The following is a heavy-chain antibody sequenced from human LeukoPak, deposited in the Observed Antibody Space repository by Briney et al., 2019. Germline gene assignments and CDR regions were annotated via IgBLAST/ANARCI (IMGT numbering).Heavy chain of an antibody. CDR1: GDSITSSY. V-gene: IGHV4-59*01. CDR3: ARGVYIAAGQYGY. D-gene: IGHD6-13*01. Sequence: SETLSLTCTVSGDSITSSYWSWIRQPPGKGLEWIGYVYYTGNTDYNPSLRSRVAVSLDTSKSHFTLSLRSVTAADTAVYYCARGVYIAAGQYGYWGQGTLVTVSS. J-gene: IGHJ4*02. CDR2: VYYTGNT.